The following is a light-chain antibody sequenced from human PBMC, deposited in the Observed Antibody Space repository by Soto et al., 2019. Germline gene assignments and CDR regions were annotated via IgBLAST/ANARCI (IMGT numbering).Light chain of an antibody. V-gene: IGKV3-20*01. Sequence: EIVLTQSPGTLSLSPGERATLSCRASQSVSSSYLGWYQQKPGQAPRLLIYGASSRATGIPDRFSGSGSGTDFTLTISRLEPEDFEVYYCQQYGSSFSFTFCPGTKVDIK. CDR3: QQYGSSFSFT. CDR1: QSVSSSY. J-gene: IGKJ3*01. CDR2: GAS.